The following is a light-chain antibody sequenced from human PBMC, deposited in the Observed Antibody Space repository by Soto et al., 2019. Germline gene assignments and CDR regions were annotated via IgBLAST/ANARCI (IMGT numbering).Light chain of an antibody. CDR3: QQYNNWPPLT. CDR2: GAS. V-gene: IGKV3-15*01. J-gene: IGKJ4*01. Sequence: EVVMTQAPATLSVSQGERVTLSCRASQSVRSNLAWYLQKPGQAPRLLIYGASTRATGIPARFSGSGSGTEFTPTISSLQSEDFAVYYCQQYNNWPPLTFGGGTKVEIK. CDR1: QSVRSN.